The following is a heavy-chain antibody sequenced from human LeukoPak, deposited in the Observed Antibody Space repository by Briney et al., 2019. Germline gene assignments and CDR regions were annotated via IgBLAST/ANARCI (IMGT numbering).Heavy chain of an antibody. V-gene: IGHV1-3*01. J-gene: IGHJ4*02. CDR3: ARDALDYYDSSGYYSPNFDY. D-gene: IGHD3-22*01. Sequence: GASVKVSCKASGYTFTSYAMHWVRQAPGQRLEWMGWVNAGNGNTKYSQKFQGRVTITRDTSASTAYMELSSLRSEDTAVYYCARDALDYYDSSGYYSPNFDYWGQGTLVTVSS. CDR1: GYTFTSYA. CDR2: VNAGNGNT.